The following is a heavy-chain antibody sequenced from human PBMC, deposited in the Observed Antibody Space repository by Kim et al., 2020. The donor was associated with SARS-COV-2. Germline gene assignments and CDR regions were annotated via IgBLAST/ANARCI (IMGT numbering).Heavy chain of an antibody. CDR3: AKRYGSGSYYQYYFDY. V-gene: IGHV3-23*01. D-gene: IGHD3-10*01. Sequence: SVKGRFTISRDNSKNTLYLQMNSLRAEDTAVYYCAKRYGSGSYYQYYFDYWGQGTLVTVSS. J-gene: IGHJ4*02.